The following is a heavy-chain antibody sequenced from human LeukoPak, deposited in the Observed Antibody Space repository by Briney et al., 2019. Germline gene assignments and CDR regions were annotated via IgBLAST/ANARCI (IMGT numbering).Heavy chain of an antibody. V-gene: IGHV3-48*03. CDR3: ARDAVGARVDAFDI. Sequence: PGGSLRLSCAASGFTFSSYEMNWVRQAPGKGLEWVSYISSSGSTIYYADFVKGRFTISRDNAKNSLYLQMNSLRAEDTAVYYCARDAVGARVDAFDIWGQGTMVTVSS. J-gene: IGHJ3*02. CDR2: ISSSGSTI. D-gene: IGHD1-26*01. CDR1: GFTFSSYE.